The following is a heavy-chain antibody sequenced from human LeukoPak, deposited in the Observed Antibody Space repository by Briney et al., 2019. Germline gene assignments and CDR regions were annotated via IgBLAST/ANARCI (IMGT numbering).Heavy chain of an antibody. V-gene: IGHV3-23*01. CDR1: GFTFSSFA. J-gene: IGHJ5*02. Sequence: GGSLRLSCAASGFTFSSFAMSWVRQAPGKGLEGVSLLSGSGDSTYYADSVRGRFTISRDSSKNTLYLQMNSLRAEDTAVYYCAKGGGFSYGYAPSWGQGALVTVSS. CDR2: LSGSGDST. D-gene: IGHD5-18*01. CDR3: AKGGGFSYGYAPS.